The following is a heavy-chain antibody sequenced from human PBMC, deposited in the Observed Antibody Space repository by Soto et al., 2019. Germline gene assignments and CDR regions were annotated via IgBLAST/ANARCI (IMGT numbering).Heavy chain of an antibody. J-gene: IGHJ4*02. CDR2: INHSGST. CDR1: GGSFSGYY. Sequence: SETLSLTCAVYGGSFSGYYWSWIRQPPGKGLEWIGEINHSGSTNYNPSLKSRVTISVDTSKNQFSLKLSSVTAADTAVYYCARTPPPAPDYWGQGTLVTVSS. CDR3: ARTPPPAPDY. V-gene: IGHV4-34*01.